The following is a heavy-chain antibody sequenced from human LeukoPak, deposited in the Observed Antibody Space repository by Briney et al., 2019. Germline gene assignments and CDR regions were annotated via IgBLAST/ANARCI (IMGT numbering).Heavy chain of an antibody. V-gene: IGHV3-21*01. J-gene: IGHJ4*02. CDR1: GFTLITYS. CDR3: AREEMGGTARSGALY. CDR2: ISGNSSYI. Sequence: GGSLRLSCAASGFTLITYSINWVRQAPGKGLEWVSSISGNSSYIYYADSVKGRFTISRDNARNSLYLQMNNLRAEDTAVYYCAREEMGGTARSGALYWGQGTLVTVSS. D-gene: IGHD3-10*01.